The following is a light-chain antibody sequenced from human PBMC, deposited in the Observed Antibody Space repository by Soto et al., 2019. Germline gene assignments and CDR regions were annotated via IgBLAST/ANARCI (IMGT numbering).Light chain of an antibody. CDR1: QSVLYSSNNKNN. CDR2: WAS. V-gene: IGKV4-1*01. J-gene: IGKJ3*01. CDR3: QQYYSTPFA. Sequence: DIVMTQSPDSLAVSLGERATINCKSSQSVLYSSNNKNNLAWYQQKPGQPPKLLIYWASTRESGVPDRFSGSGSGTDVTLTISSLQAEDVAVYYCQQYYSTPFAFGPGTKVDIK.